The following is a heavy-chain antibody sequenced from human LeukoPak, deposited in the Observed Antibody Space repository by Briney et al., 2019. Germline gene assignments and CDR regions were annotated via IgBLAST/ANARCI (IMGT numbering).Heavy chain of an antibody. CDR2: ISWNSGSI. CDR3: ARVLRGIVVVVAANGAFDY. Sequence: GGSLRLSCAASGFTFDDYAMHWVRQAPGKGLEWVSGISWNSGSIGYADSVKGRFTISRDNAKNSLYLQMNSLRAEDTAVYYCARVLRGIVVVVAANGAFDYWGQGTLVTVSS. V-gene: IGHV3-9*01. CDR1: GFTFDDYA. D-gene: IGHD2-15*01. J-gene: IGHJ4*02.